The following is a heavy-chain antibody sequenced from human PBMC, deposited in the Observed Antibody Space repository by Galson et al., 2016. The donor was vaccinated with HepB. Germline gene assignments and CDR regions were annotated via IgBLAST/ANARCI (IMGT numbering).Heavy chain of an antibody. J-gene: IGHJ5*02. V-gene: IGHV1-18*01. CDR2: ISPYNGNT. CDR1: GYTFSGHG. Sequence: SVKVSCKASGYTFSGHGIAWVRQAPGQGLEWMGYISPYNGNTDYAQNFQGRITMTTDASTSTAYMEVRSLKSDDTAVYYFARSGIIRVNWFDPWGQGTLVIVSS. CDR3: ARSGIIRVNWFDP. D-gene: IGHD3-10*01.